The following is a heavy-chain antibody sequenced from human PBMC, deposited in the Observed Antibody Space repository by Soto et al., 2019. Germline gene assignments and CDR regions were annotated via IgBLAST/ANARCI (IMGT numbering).Heavy chain of an antibody. D-gene: IGHD3-10*01. J-gene: IGHJ6*02. Sequence: GGSLRLSCAASGFTFSNYDMNWVRQAPGGGLEWVSGIGAASDTYYPVSVQGRFTVSRDNAKKSLYLQMNSLRAGDTAVYYCARGVLGPGDYYYGMDVWGQGTTVTVSS. CDR2: IGAASDT. CDR1: GFTFSNYD. CDR3: ARGVLGPGDYYYGMDV. V-gene: IGHV3-13*01.